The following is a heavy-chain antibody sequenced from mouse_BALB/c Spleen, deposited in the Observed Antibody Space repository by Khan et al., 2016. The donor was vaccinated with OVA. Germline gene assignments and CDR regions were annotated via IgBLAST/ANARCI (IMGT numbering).Heavy chain of an antibody. V-gene: IGHV3-2*02. D-gene: IGHD2-4*01. J-gene: IGHJ3*01. CDR3: ARKDYYDYDPFPY. CDR1: GYSITSEYT. CDR2: ISYSGNT. Sequence: EVQLQESGPGLVKPSQSLSLTCTVTGYSITSEYTSNWIRQFPGNKLEWMGFISYSGNTRYNPSLKSRISITRDTSKNQFFLQLNSVTSEDTATYYCARKDYYDYDPFPYWGQGTLVTVSA.